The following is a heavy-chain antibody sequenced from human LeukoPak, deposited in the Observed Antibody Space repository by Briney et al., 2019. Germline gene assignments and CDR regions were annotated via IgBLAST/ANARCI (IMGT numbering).Heavy chain of an antibody. J-gene: IGHJ6*02. CDR3: ARVRRDYGGLAGYYYGMDV. CDR1: GFTFSSYD. D-gene: IGHD4-23*01. V-gene: IGHV3-13*01. Sequence: GGSLRLSCAASGFTFSSYDMHWVRQATGKGLEWVSAIGTAGDTYYPGSVKGRFTISRENAKNSLYLQMNSLRAGDTAVYYYARVRRDYGGLAGYYYGMDVWGQGTTVTVSS. CDR2: IGTAGDT.